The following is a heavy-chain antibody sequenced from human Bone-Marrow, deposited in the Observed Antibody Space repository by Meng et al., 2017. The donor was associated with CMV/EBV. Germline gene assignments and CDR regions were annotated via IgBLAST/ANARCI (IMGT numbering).Heavy chain of an antibody. D-gene: IGHD3-10*01. J-gene: IGHJ6*02. CDR3: ARGSMVRGVPLPYNYYGMGV. Sequence: ASVKVSCKASGYTFSAYYMHWVRQAPGQGLEWMGWINPDSGGTDYAQNFQGSVTMTRDTSISTAYMDLSRLRSDDTAVYYCARGSMVRGVPLPYNYYGMGVWGQGTTVTVSS. CDR2: INPDSGGT. V-gene: IGHV1-2*02. CDR1: GYTFSAYY.